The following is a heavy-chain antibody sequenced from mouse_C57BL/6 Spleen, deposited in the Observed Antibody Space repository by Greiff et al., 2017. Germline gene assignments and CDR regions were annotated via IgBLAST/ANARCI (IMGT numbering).Heavy chain of an antibody. CDR1: GYSITSGYY. D-gene: IGHD1-1*01. CDR2: ISYDGSN. J-gene: IGHJ4*01. CDR3: ARALLYYFSMDY. V-gene: IGHV3-6*01. Sequence: EVKLVESGPGLVKPSQSLSLTCSVTGYSITSGYYWNWIRQFPGNKLEWMGYISYDGSNNYNPSLKNRISITRDTSKNQFFLKLNSVTTEDTATYYRARALLYYFSMDYWGQGTSVTVSS.